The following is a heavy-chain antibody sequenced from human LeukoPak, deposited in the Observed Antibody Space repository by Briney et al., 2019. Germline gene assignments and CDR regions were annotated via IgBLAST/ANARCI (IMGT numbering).Heavy chain of an antibody. D-gene: IGHD6-19*01. V-gene: IGHV1-2*04. CDR3: AREDNSGWHIDY. Sequence: GASVKVSCKASGYTFTGYYMHWVRQAPGQGLEWMGWINPNSGGTNYAQKFQGWVTMTRDTSISTAYMELSRLRSDDTAVYYCAREDNSGWHIDYWGQGTLVTVSS. CDR1: GYTFTGYY. J-gene: IGHJ4*02. CDR2: INPNSGGT.